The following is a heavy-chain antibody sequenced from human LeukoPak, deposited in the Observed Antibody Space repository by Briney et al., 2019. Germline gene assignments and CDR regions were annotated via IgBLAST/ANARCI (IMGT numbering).Heavy chain of an antibody. Sequence: GGSLRLSCAASGFTFSSYSMNWVRKAQGKGLEWVSSISSSSSYIYYADSVKGRFTISRDNTKNSLYLQMNTLTVDDTALYYCASRSGHWDFWGPGTLVTVSS. CDR2: ISSSSSYI. V-gene: IGHV3-21*04. CDR3: ASRSGHWDF. J-gene: IGHJ4*02. CDR1: GFTFSSYS. D-gene: IGHD2-15*01.